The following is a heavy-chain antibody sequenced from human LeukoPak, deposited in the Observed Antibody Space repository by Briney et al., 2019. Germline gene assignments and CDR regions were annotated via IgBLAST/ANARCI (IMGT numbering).Heavy chain of an antibody. Sequence: SETLSLTCTVSGGSISSSYYYWGWIRQPPGKGLEWIGTIYYSGSTYYNPSLKSRVTISVDTSKNQFSLKLSPVTAPDTAVYYCARHEDRNWYFDHWGQGTLVTVSS. V-gene: IGHV4-39*01. CDR3: ARHEDRNWYFDH. CDR2: IYYSGST. D-gene: IGHD1-1*01. CDR1: GGSISSSYYY. J-gene: IGHJ4*02.